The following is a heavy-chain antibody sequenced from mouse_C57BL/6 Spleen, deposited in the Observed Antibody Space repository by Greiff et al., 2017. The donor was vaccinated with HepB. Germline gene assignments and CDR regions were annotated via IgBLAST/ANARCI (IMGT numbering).Heavy chain of an antibody. D-gene: IGHD2-5*01. Sequence: QVQLQQPGAELVMPGASVKLSCKASGYTFTSYWMHWVKQRPGQGLEWIGEIDPSDSYTNYNQKFKGKSTLTVDKSSSTAYMRLSSLTSEDSAVYYCARSYSNGYFDYWGQGTTLTVSS. J-gene: IGHJ2*01. CDR3: ARSYSNGYFDY. CDR2: IDPSDSYT. V-gene: IGHV1-69*01. CDR1: GYTFTSYW.